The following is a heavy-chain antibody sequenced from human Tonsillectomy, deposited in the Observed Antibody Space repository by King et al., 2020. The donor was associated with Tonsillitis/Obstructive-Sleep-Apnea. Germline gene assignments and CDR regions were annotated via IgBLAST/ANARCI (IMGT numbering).Heavy chain of an antibody. CDR3: ARVYLTRDYDFWSGYPGYYYYYGMDV. V-gene: IGHV3-30*04. CDR1: GFTFSSYA. CDR2: ISYDGSNK. J-gene: IGHJ6*02. D-gene: IGHD3-3*01. Sequence: VQLVESGGGVVQPGRSLRLSCAASGFTFSSYAMHWVRQAPGKGLEWVAVISYDGSNKYYADSVKGRFTISRDNSKNTLYLQMNSLRAEDTAVYYCARVYLTRDYDFWSGYPGYYYYYGMDVWGQGTTVTVSS.